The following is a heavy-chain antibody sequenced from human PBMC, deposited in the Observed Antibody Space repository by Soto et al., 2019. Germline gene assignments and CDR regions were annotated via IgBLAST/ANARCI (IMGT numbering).Heavy chain of an antibody. CDR3: ARVRNYDFWSGYYTRISFDY. CDR1: GGSFSGYY. D-gene: IGHD3-3*01. J-gene: IGHJ4*02. CDR2: INHSGST. V-gene: IGHV4-34*01. Sequence: SETLSLTCAVYGGSFSGYYWSWIRQPPGKGLEWIGEINHSGSTNYNPSLKSRVTISVDTSKNQFSPKLSSVTAADTAVYYCARVRNYDFWSGYYTRISFDYWGQGTLVTVSS.